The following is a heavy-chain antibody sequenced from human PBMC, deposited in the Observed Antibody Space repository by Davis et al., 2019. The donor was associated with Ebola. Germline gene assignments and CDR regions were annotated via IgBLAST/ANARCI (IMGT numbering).Heavy chain of an antibody. D-gene: IGHD3-16*01. V-gene: IGHV3-21*06. Sequence: GGSLRLSCAASAFTFRNHNMNWVRQAPGKGLEWVASISGSGTYTYYADSVKGRFTISRDNAKNSLSLQLNSLRAEDTAVYYCAKSIVGTFGFDYWGQGTLVTVSS. CDR3: AKSIVGTFGFDY. CDR2: ISGSGTYT. J-gene: IGHJ4*02. CDR1: AFTFRNHN.